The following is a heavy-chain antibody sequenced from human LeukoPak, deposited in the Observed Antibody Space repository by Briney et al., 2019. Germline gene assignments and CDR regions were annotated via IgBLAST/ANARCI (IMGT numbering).Heavy chain of an antibody. J-gene: IGHJ3*02. CDR3: ARDPTTVTKGFDI. CDR2: ISSIGST. CDR1: GGSINNYY. V-gene: IGHV4-59*01. D-gene: IGHD4-17*01. Sequence: SETLSLTCTVSGGSINNYYWTWIRQPPGKGLEWIGYISSIGSTNYNPSLKSRVTISVDTSKNQFSLKMTSVTAADTAVYYCARDPTTVTKGFDIWGQGTMVTVSS.